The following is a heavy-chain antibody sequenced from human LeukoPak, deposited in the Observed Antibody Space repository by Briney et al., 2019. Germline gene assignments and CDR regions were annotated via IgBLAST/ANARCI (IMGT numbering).Heavy chain of an antibody. CDR2: IYYSGST. V-gene: IGHV4-59*01. D-gene: IGHD3-3*01. J-gene: IGHJ3*02. Sequence: PSETLSLTCTVSGGSISSYYWSWIRQPPGKGLEWIGYIYYSGSTNYSPSLKSRVTISVDTSKNQFPLKLSSVTAADTAVYYCARGLTIFGVVMDAFDIWGQGTMVTVSS. CDR1: GGSISSYY. CDR3: ARGLTIFGVVMDAFDI.